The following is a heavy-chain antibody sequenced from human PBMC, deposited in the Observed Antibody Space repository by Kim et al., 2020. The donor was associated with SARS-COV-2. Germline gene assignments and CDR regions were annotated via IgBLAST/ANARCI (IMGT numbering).Heavy chain of an antibody. Sequence: GGSLRLSCAASGFTFSSYGMHWVRQAPGKGLEWVAVISYDGSNKYYADSVKGRFTISRDNSKNTLYLQMNSLRAEDTAVYYCAKDLGFLASGSYYGAFDIWGQGTMVTVSS. CDR2: ISYDGSNK. V-gene: IGHV3-30*18. J-gene: IGHJ3*02. CDR3: AKDLGFLASGSYYGAFDI. CDR1: GFTFSSYG. D-gene: IGHD1-26*01.